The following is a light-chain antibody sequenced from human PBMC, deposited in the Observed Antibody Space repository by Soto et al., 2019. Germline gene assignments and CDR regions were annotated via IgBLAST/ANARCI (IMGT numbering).Light chain of an antibody. J-gene: IGLJ1*01. CDR1: SSNIGSNT. CDR3: AAWDDSLNVYV. Sequence: QSVLTQPPSASGTPGQRVTISCSGSSSNIGSNTVNWYQQLPGTAPELLIYSNNQRPSGVPDRFSGSKSGTSASLAISGLQSEGEADYYCAAWDDSLNVYVFGTGTKVTVL. CDR2: SNN. V-gene: IGLV1-44*01.